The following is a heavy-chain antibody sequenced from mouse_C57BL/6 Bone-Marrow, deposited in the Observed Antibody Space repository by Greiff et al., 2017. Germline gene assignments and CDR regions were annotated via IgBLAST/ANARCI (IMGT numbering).Heavy chain of an antibody. V-gene: IGHV1-85*01. Sequence: VQLQQPGPELVKPGASVKLSCKASGYTFTSYDINWVKQRPGQGLEWIGWIYPRDGSTKYNQKFKGKATLTVDTSSSTAYMPLLSLTSEDSAVYVGARLHDYYGISYWDCDVWGKGTTVTVSS. J-gene: IGHJ1*03. CDR2: IYPRDGST. CDR1: GYTFTSYD. CDR3: ARLHDYYGISYWDCDV. D-gene: IGHD1-1*01.